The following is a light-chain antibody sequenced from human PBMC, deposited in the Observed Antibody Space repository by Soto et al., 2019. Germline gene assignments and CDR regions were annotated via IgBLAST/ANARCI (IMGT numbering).Light chain of an antibody. J-gene: IGKJ4*01. CDR3: QQRSNWPLT. V-gene: IGKV3-11*01. CDR2: DAS. Sequence: DIVLTQSPATLSLSPGERATLSCRASQSVSSSLAWYQQKPGQTPRLLIYDASNRATGIPARFNGSGSATDFTLTVRTLEPEDFAVYYCQQRSNWPLTFGRGTKVEIK. CDR1: QSVSSS.